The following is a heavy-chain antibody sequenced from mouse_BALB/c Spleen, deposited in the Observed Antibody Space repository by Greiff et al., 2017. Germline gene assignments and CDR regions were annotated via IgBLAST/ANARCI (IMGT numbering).Heavy chain of an antibody. CDR2: IWAGGST. V-gene: IGHV2-9*02. Sequence: QVQLKESGPGLVAPSQSLSITCTVSGFSLTSYGVHWVRQPPGKGLEWLGVIWAGGSTNYNSALMSRLSISKDNSKSQVFLKMNSLQTDDTAMYYCARESIYYYGSSYAMDYWGQGTSVTVSS. J-gene: IGHJ4*01. CDR1: GFSLTSYG. D-gene: IGHD1-1*01. CDR3: ARESIYYYGSSYAMDY.